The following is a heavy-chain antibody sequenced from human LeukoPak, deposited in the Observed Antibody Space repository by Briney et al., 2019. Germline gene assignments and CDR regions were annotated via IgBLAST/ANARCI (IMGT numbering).Heavy chain of an antibody. CDR1: GYTFTGYY. D-gene: IGHD3-9*01. J-gene: IGHJ4*02. Sequence: ASVKVSCKASGYTFTGYYMRWVRQAPGQGLEWMGWINPNTGGTNYGQNFQNSVIMTSDASISTDYMDLSRLTSDDTAVYYCARSQYDVLTGSPDYWGQGTLVTVSS. V-gene: IGHV1-2*02. CDR3: ARSQYDVLTGSPDY. CDR2: INPNTGGT.